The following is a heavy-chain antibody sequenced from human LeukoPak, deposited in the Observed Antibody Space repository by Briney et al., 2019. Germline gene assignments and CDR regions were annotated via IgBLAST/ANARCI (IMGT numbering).Heavy chain of an antibody. Sequence: ESLKISCYGSRYYFTTYWIGSVRQMPGKGLEWLGIIYPGDSDTRYSPSFQGQVTISADKSISTAYLQWSSLKASDTAMYFCARLPRHTSYYMDVWGKGTTVTVSS. CDR3: ARLPRHTSYYMDV. V-gene: IGHV5-51*01. CDR1: RYYFTTYW. CDR2: IYPGDSDT. D-gene: IGHD1-1*01. J-gene: IGHJ6*03.